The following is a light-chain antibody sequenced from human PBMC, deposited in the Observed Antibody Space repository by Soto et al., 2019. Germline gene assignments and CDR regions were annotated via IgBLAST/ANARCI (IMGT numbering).Light chain of an antibody. CDR1: SSDVCGYNY. CDR2: EVN. CDR3: TAFAGINNFVV. Sequence: QSALTQPPSASGSPGQSVTISCTGTSSDVCGYNYVSWYQQHPGKAPKLMIFEVNKRPSGVPDRFSGSKSGNTASLTVSGLQPEDEADYYCTAFAGINNFVVFGGGTKLTVL. V-gene: IGLV2-8*01. J-gene: IGLJ2*01.